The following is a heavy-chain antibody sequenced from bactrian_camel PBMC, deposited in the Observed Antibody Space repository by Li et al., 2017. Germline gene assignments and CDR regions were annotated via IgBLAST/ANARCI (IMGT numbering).Heavy chain of an antibody. D-gene: IGHD3*01. V-gene: IGHV3S53*01. Sequence: VHLVESGGDSVQAGVSLRLSCVASGYALSYNFSRSCMGWSRQAPGKEREAVASITADNSATYADSVKGRFTVSQDYAKNTFFLQMNSLKHEDTAMYYCAAVNRKYTRYPPLRKKEYKEGGRGKKG. CDR1: GYALSYNFSRSC. CDR2: ITADNSA. J-gene: IGHJ7*01.